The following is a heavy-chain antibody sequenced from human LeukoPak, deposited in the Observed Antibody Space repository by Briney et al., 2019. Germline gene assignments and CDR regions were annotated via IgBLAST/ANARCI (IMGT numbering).Heavy chain of an antibody. CDR3: FKQKTAYEILTGYQGKYYFDY. Sequence: GSSVKVSCKASGGTFSSYAISWVRQAPGQGLELMGGSIPIYGTANYAQKFQGRVTITADESTSTAYMELSSLRSEDTAVYFFFKQKTAYEILTGYQGKYYFDYWGQGTLVTVSS. CDR2: SIPIYGTA. D-gene: IGHD3-9*01. J-gene: IGHJ4*02. CDR1: GGTFSSYA. V-gene: IGHV1-69*01.